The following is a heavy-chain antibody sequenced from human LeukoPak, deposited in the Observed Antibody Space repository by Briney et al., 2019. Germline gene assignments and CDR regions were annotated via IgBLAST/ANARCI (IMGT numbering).Heavy chain of an antibody. CDR1: GYTFTSYY. CDR2: INPSGGST. Sequence: VASVKVSCKASGYTFTSYYMHWVRQAPGQGLEWMGIINPSGGSTSYAQKFQGRVTMTRDMSMSTAYMELSRLRSVDTAVYYCAGEDNSSGYRPFDIWGQGTMVTVPS. D-gene: IGHD3-22*01. CDR3: AGEDNSSGYRPFDI. J-gene: IGHJ3*02. V-gene: IGHV1-46*01.